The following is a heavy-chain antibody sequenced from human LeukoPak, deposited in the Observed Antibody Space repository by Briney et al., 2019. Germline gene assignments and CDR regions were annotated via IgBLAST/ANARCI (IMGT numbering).Heavy chain of an antibody. J-gene: IGHJ6*04. Sequence: SVKVSCKASGGTFSSYAISWVRQAPGQGLEXXXXXIPIFGTANYAQKFQGRGTITADKSTSTAYMELSSLRSEDTAVYYCARETLSGSNSGMDVWGKGTTVTVSS. CDR1: GGTFSSYA. D-gene: IGHD3-10*01. CDR3: ARETLSGSNSGMDV. V-gene: IGHV1-69*06. CDR2: XIPIFGTA.